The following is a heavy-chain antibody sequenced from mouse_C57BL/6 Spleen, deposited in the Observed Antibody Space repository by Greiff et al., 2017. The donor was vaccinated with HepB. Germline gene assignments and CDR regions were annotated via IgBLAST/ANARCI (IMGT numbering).Heavy chain of an antibody. J-gene: IGHJ1*03. CDR2: IYPGDGDT. D-gene: IGHD4-1*01. V-gene: IGHV1-82*01. CDR3: ARGETGGYFDV. Sequence: QVQLKQSGPELVKPGASVKISCKASGYAFSSSWMNWVKQRPGKGLEWIGRIYPGDGDTNYNGKFKGKATLTADKSSSTAYMQLSSLTSEDSAVYFCARGETGGYFDVWGTGTTVTVSS. CDR1: GYAFSSSW.